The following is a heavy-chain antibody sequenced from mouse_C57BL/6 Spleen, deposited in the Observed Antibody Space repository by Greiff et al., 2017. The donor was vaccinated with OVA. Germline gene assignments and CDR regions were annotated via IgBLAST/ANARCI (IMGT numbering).Heavy chain of an antibody. D-gene: IGHD1-3*01. CDR2: IRSKSNNYAT. J-gene: IGHJ3*01. Sequence: EVQLVESGGGLVQPKGSLKLSCAASGFSFNTYAMNWVRQAPGKGLEWVARIRSKSNNYATYYADSVKDRFTISRDDSESMLYLQMNNLKTEDTAMYYCVSYKGGWFAYWGQGTLVTVSA. V-gene: IGHV10-1*01. CDR3: VSYKGGWFAY. CDR1: GFSFNTYA.